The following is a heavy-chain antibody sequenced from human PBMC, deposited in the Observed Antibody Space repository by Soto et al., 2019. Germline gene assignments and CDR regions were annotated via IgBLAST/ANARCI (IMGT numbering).Heavy chain of an antibody. Sequence: VQLAESGGGLAQPGGSLRLSCAASGFTLSGYAMDWVRQAPGKGLEYVSGISSNGVGTYFANSVQGRLTISRDNSKNTVYLQMGSLRPEDMAVYYCARRARPDFYYMDVWGKGTTVTVS. J-gene: IGHJ6*03. V-gene: IGHV3-64*01. CDR3: ARRARPDFYYMDV. CDR2: ISSNGVGT. CDR1: GFTLSGYA. D-gene: IGHD6-6*01.